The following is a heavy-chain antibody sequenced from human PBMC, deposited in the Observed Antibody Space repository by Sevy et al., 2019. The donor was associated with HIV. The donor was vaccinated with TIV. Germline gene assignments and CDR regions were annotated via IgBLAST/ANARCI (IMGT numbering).Heavy chain of an antibody. CDR3: ARGDYYDSSGYPTTTAEYFQH. CDR1: GYTFTSYG. CDR2: ISAYNGNT. Sequence: ASVKVSCKASGYTFTSYGISWVRQAPGQGLEWMGWISAYNGNTNYVQKLQGRVTMTTDTSTSTAYMELRSLRSDDTAVYYCARGDYYDSSGYPTTTAEYFQHWGQGTLVTVSS. J-gene: IGHJ1*01. D-gene: IGHD3-22*01. V-gene: IGHV1-18*01.